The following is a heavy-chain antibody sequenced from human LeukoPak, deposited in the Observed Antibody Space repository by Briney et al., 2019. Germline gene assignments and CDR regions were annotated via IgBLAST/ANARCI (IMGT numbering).Heavy chain of an antibody. CDR1: GFTLTNYA. V-gene: IGHV3-23*01. Sequence: GGSLRLSCAASGFTLTNYAMTWVRQAPGKGREGVSVIGASGAHTYYSPSVKGRFPVSRDNSQNTLFLHMGGLRAEDTAVYFCARRPRDTSGYYLGAFHDWGQGTTVTVSS. CDR3: ARRPRDTSGYYLGAFHD. D-gene: IGHD3-22*01. CDR2: IGASGAHT. J-gene: IGHJ3*01.